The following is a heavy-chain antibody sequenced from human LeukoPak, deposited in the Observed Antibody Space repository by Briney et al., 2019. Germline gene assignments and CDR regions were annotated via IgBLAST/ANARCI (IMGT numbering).Heavy chain of an antibody. J-gene: IGHJ4*02. D-gene: IGHD1-26*01. V-gene: IGHV1-18*01. CDR3: ARDRLSAAGGWDLVFDY. Sequence: GASVKVSCKAFGYTFPSYGISWVRQAPGQGLEWMGWISAYNGNTDYAQKLQGRVTMTTDTSTSTAYVELRSLRSDDTAVYYCARDRLSAAGGWDLVFDYWGQGTLVTVSS. CDR1: GYTFPSYG. CDR2: ISAYNGNT.